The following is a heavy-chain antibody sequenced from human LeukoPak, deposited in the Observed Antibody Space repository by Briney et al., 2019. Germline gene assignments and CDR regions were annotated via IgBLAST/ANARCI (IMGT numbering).Heavy chain of an antibody. Sequence: GGSLRLSCAASGFTFSSYWMTWVRQAPGKGLEWVATINQDGSETYLVDSVKGRFAISRDNAKNSLYLQMNSLRAEDTAVYYCARVDCSSTSCHIAFDYWGQGTLVTVSS. D-gene: IGHD2-2*01. CDR2: INQDGSET. CDR1: GFTFSSYW. CDR3: ARVDCSSTSCHIAFDY. V-gene: IGHV3-7*05. J-gene: IGHJ4*02.